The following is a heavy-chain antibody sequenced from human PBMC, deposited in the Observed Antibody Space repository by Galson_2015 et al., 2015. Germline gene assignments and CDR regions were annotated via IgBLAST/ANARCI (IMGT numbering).Heavy chain of an antibody. D-gene: IGHD3-3*01. CDR2: ISSSGSTI. J-gene: IGHJ3*02. V-gene: IGHV3-48*03. CDR1: GFTFSSYW. Sequence: SLRLSCAASGFTFSSYWMSWVRQAPGKGLEWVSYISSSGSTIYYADSVKGRFTISRDNAKNSLYLQMNSLRAEDTAVYYCASNFVLVISYAFDIWGQGTMVTVSS. CDR3: ASNFVLVISYAFDI.